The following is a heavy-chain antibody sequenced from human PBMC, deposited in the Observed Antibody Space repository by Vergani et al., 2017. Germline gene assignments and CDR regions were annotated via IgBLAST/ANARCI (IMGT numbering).Heavy chain of an antibody. CDR2: INHSGST. J-gene: IGHJ3*01. Sequence: VQLQQWGAGLLKPSETLSLTCAVYGGSFSGYYWSWIRQPPGKGLEWMGEINHSGSTNYNPSLKSRVTISVDTSKNQFSLKLSSVTAADTAVYYCARSGYYGSARRPGEVWGQGTMVTVSS. V-gene: IGHV4-34*01. D-gene: IGHD3-10*01. CDR3: ARSGYYGSARRPGEV. CDR1: GGSFSGYY.